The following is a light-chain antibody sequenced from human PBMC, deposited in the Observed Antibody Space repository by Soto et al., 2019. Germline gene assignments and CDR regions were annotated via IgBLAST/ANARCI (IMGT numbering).Light chain of an antibody. V-gene: IGLV2-14*01. Sequence: QSALTQPASVSGSPGQSITIPCTGTSSDVGGYNFVSWYQQYPGKAPKLMIYDVTTRPSGVSNRFSASKSGNTASLTISGHQAEDESNYYCSSYTSSSTLVVFGGGTKLTVL. J-gene: IGLJ2*01. CDR1: SSDVGGYNF. CDR3: SSYTSSSTLVV. CDR2: DVT.